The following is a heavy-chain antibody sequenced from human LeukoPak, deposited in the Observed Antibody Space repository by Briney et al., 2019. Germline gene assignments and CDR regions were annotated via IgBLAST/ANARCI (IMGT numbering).Heavy chain of an antibody. CDR2: IRYDGSNK. Sequence: GGSLRLSCAASGFTFSSYGMHWVRQAPGKGLEWVAFIRYDGSNKYYADSVKGRFTISRDNSKNTLYLQMNSLRAEDTAVYYCAKDGVKYCSGGSCYSGNDYWGQGTLVTVSS. V-gene: IGHV3-30*02. CDR3: AKDGVKYCSGGSCYSGNDY. J-gene: IGHJ4*02. CDR1: GFTFSSYG. D-gene: IGHD2-15*01.